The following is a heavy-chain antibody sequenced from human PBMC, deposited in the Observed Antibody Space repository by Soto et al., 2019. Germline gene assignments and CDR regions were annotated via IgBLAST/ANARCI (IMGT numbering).Heavy chain of an antibody. V-gene: IGHV4-39*07. J-gene: IGHJ4*02. CDR3: ASGHDAYKVRY. D-gene: IGHD1-1*01. CDR2: FFIGGNT. CDR1: GGSISSSTYY. Sequence: PSETLSLTCTVSGGSISSSTYYWGWMRQPPGKGLEWIASFFIGGNTYYNPSLKSRVTISVDTSKNQFSLKLTSVTAADTAVYFCASGHDAYKVRYWGQGTLVTVSS.